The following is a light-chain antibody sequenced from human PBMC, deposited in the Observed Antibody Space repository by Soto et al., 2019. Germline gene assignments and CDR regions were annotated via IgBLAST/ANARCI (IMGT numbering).Light chain of an antibody. J-gene: IGKJ2*02. V-gene: IGKV3-11*01. Sequence: EIVLTQSPATLSLSPGERATISCRASQSVDNYLAWYQQKPGQAPRLLIYAASNRATGIPGRFSGSGSGTDFTLTISSLEPEDFAVYYCQQRREWPRTFGQGTRLEIK. CDR1: QSVDNY. CDR3: QQRREWPRT. CDR2: AAS.